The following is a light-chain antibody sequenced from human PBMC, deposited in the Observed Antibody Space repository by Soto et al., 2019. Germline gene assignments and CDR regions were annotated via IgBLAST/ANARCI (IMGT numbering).Light chain of an antibody. CDR1: SSNIGSNY. CDR2: GNN. V-gene: IGLV1-47*02. J-gene: IGLJ1*01. Sequence: QSVLTQPPSASGTPGQRVTISCSGSSSNIGSNYVYWYQQLPGTAPKLLIFGNNQRPSGVPDRFSGSKSGTSASLAISGLRSEDEADYYCAAWDDRLSGYVFGTGTQVTVL. CDR3: AAWDDRLSGYV.